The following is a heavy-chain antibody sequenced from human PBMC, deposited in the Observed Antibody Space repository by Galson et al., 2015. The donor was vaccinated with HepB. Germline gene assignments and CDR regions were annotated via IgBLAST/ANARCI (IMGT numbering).Heavy chain of an antibody. V-gene: IGHV1-24*01. CDR3: ARDGVLRYFDWLFTEHRYYYGMDV. D-gene: IGHD3-9*01. J-gene: IGHJ6*02. Sequence: SVKVSCKVSGYTLTELPMHWVRQAPGKGLEWMGGFDPEDGETIYAQKFQGRVTMTEDTSTDTAYMELSSLRSEDTAVYYCARDGVLRYFDWLFTEHRYYYGMDVWGQGTTVTVSS. CDR2: FDPEDGET. CDR1: GYTLTELP.